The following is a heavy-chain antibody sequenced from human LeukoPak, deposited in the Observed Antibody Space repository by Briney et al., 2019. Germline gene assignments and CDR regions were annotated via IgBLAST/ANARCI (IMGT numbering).Heavy chain of an antibody. D-gene: IGHD6-19*01. CDR3: ARGQARLSWFDP. CDR1: GYSISSGYY. CDR2: ISHSGST. J-gene: IGHJ5*02. V-gene: IGHV4-38-2*02. Sequence: KPSETLSLTCSVSGYSISSGYYWGWIRQPPGKGLEWIGTISHSGSTYYNPSLKSRVTISLDTSKNQFFLRLSSVTAADTAVYYCARGQARLSWFDPWGQGTLVTVSS.